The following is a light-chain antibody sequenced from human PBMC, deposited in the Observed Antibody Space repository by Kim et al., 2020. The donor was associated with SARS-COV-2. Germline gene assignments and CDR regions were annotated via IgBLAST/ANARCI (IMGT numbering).Light chain of an antibody. CDR1: SLRNYY. CDR2: GKN. Sequence: SSELTQDPAVSVALGQTVTITCQGDSLRNYYAAWYQQKPGQAPVLVMYGKNYRPSGIPDRFSGSSSGNTASLTITGAQAEDEADYYCNSRDSSGDHWVFGGGTQLTVL. J-gene: IGLJ3*02. V-gene: IGLV3-19*01. CDR3: NSRDSSGDHWV.